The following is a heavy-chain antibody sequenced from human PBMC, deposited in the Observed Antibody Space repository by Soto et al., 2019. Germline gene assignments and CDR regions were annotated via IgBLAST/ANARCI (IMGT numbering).Heavy chain of an antibody. V-gene: IGHV4-59*01. CDR3: ARRYGSGFDY. CDR1: GGSISGYY. J-gene: IGHJ4*02. D-gene: IGHD3-10*01. Sequence: PSETLSLTCPVSGGSISGYYWSWIRQPPGKGLEWIGYIYYSGSTNYNPSLKSRVTISVDTSKNQFSLKLSSVTAADTAVYYCARRYGSGFDYWGQGTLVTVAS. CDR2: IYYSGST.